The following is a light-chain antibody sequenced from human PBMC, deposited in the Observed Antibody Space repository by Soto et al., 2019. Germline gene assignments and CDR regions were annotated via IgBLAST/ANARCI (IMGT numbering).Light chain of an antibody. Sequence: QSALTQPASVSGSPGQSITISCTGTITDIGAYNYVSWYQQHPGKAPKLMIYDVSKRPSGVPDRFSGSKSGNTASLTISGLQAEDEADYYCCSYAGSYTWVFGGGTKLTVL. CDR3: CSYAGSYTWV. CDR2: DVS. CDR1: ITDIGAYNY. J-gene: IGLJ3*02. V-gene: IGLV2-11*01.